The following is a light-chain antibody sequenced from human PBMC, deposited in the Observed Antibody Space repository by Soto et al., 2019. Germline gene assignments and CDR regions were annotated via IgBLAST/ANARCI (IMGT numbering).Light chain of an antibody. CDR1: QSVSSTY. CDR2: GAS. CDR3: QQYGSSPYN. J-gene: IGKJ2*01. Sequence: EIVLTQSPGTLSLSPGERATLSCRASQSVSSTYLAWYQHKPGQAPRLLIYGASSRATGIPDRFSGSGSGTDFTLTISRLEPKDFAVYYCQQYGSSPYNFGQGTKLEIK. V-gene: IGKV3-20*01.